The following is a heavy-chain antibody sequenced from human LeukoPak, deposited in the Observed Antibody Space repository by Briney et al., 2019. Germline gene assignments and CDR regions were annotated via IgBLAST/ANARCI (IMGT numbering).Heavy chain of an antibody. CDR2: MNPNSGNT. CDR3: ASVGRIAYYYDSLDP. J-gene: IGHJ5*02. V-gene: IGHV1-8*01. CDR1: GYTFTSYD. D-gene: IGHD3-22*01. Sequence: ASVMISCKASGYTFTSYDINWVRQATGQGLEWMGWMNPNSGNTGYAQKFQGRVTMTRNTSISTAYMELSSLRSEDTAVYYCASVGRIAYYYDSLDPWGQGTLVIVSS.